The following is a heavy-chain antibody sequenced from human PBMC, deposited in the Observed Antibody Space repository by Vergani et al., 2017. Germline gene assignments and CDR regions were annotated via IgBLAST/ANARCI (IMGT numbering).Heavy chain of an antibody. CDR1: GGSMRGYY. CDR2: MYHSGST. CDR3: GRVADFYGLGSRLLDL. J-gene: IGHJ5*02. V-gene: IGHV4-59*01. Sequence: QVPLQESGPGLVKPSQTLSLPCSVSGGSMRGYYWSWIRQPPGKELEWIGYMYHSGSTNYNPSLETRVTISGDTSKNQFSLKLNSVTAADTAVYYCGRVADFYGLGSRLLDLWGQGILVTVSS. D-gene: IGHD3-10*01.